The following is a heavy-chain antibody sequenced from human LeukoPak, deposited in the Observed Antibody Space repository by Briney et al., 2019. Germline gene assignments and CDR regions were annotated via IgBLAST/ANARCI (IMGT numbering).Heavy chain of an antibody. J-gene: IGHJ4*02. CDR2: INPNSGGT. D-gene: IGHD6-6*01. CDR1: GYTFTGYY. CDR3: ARQYSSSSHFDY. Sequence: ASVKVSCKASGYTFTGYYMHWVRQAPGQGLEWMGWINPNSGGTNYAQKFQGRVTMTRDTSISTAYMELSRLRSDDTAVYYCARQYSSSSHFDYWGQGTLVTVSS. V-gene: IGHV1-2*02.